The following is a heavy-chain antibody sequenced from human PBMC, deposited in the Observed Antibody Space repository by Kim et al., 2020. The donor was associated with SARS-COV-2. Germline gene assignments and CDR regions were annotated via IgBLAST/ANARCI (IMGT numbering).Heavy chain of an antibody. V-gene: IGHV1-3*01. D-gene: IGHD3-10*01. CDR1: GYTFTTYT. Sequence: ASVKVSCKTSGYTFTTYTIHWVRQAPGQRLGWMGCINAGNGNTKSSQKFQGRVTITRETSASTAYVELSSLRSEDTAVYYCARARSYSSGNYEHFELWGRGTLVSVSS. J-gene: IGHJ2*01. CDR2: INAGNGNT. CDR3: ARARSYSSGNYEHFEL.